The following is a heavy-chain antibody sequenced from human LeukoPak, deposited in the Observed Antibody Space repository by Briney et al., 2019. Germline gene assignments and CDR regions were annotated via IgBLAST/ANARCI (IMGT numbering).Heavy chain of an antibody. J-gene: IGHJ4*02. CDR1: GYTFTGYY. V-gene: IGHV1-2*02. D-gene: IGHD2-2*01. CDR2: INPNSGGT. CDR3: ARDVGGSSGGDY. Sequence: ASVKVSCKASGYTFTGYYMHWVRQAPGQGLEWMGWINPNSGGTNYAQKFQGRVTMTRDTSISTAYMELSRLRSDDTAVYYCARDVGGSSGGDYWGQGTLVTVSS.